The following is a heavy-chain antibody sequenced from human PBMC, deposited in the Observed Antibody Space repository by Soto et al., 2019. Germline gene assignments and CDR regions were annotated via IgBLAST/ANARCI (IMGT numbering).Heavy chain of an antibody. V-gene: IGHV4-59*01. J-gene: IGHJ4*02. CDR2: IYYTGTT. D-gene: IGHD4-17*01. Sequence: SLTCTVSGGSMTNFYWTWIRQPPGKGLEWIGYIYYTGTTNYNPSLKSRVTISVDTSKNQFSLKLSSVTAADTAVYYCARALRADYWGQGTLVTVSS. CDR3: ARALRADY. CDR1: GGSMTNFY.